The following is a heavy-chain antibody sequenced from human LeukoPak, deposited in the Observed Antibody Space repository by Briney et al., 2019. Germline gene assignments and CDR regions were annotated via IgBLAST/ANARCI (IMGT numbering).Heavy chain of an antibody. J-gene: IGHJ3*02. CDR3: ITDITMVRGVIITIHAFDI. V-gene: IGHV3-30*03. CDR2: ISYDGSNK. D-gene: IGHD3-10*01. Sequence: PGGSLRLSCAASGFTFSSYGMHWVRQAPGKGLEWVAVISYDGSNKYYADSVKGRFTISRDNSKNTLYLQMNSLETEDTAVYYCITDITMVRGVIITIHAFDIWGQGTMVTVSS. CDR1: GFTFSSYG.